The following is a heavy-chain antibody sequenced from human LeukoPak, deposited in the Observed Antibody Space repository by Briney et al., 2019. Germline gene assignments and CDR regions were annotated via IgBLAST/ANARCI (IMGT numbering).Heavy chain of an antibody. J-gene: IGHJ4*02. V-gene: IGHV4-39*07. CDR1: GDSISSSSYY. CDR2: IYYSGST. Sequence: SETLSLTCTVSGDSISSSSYYWGWIRQPPGKGLEWIGSIYYSGSTYYNPSLKSRVTISVDTSKNQFSLKLSSVTAADTAVYYCARGRYYFDYWGQGTLVTVSS. CDR3: ARGRYYFDY.